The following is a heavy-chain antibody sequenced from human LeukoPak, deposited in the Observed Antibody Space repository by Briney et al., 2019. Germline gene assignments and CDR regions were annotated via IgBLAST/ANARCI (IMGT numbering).Heavy chain of an antibody. J-gene: IGHJ4*02. CDR2: INSDGSST. D-gene: IGHD5-24*01. Sequence: PGGSLRLSCAASGFTFSSYWMHWVRQAPGKGLVWVSRINSDGSSTSYADSVKGRFTISRDNAKNTLYLQMNSLRAEDTAVYYCARENKRSYALDYWGQGTLVTVSS. V-gene: IGHV3-74*01. CDR3: ARENKRSYALDY. CDR1: GFTFSSYW.